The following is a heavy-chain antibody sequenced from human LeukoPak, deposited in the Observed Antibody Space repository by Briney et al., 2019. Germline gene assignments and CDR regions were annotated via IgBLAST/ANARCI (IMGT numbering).Heavy chain of an antibody. CDR2: ISSGSSFI. CDR3: ARVLLVHDYYYGMDV. Sequence: GGSLRLSCAASGFTFSTYNMNWVRQAPGKGLEWVSSISSGSSFIYYAGSVKGRFTISRDNAKNSLYLQMNSLRAEDTAVYYCARVLLVHDYYYGMDVWGQGTTVTVSS. J-gene: IGHJ6*02. D-gene: IGHD3-16*01. V-gene: IGHV3-21*01. CDR1: GFTFSTYN.